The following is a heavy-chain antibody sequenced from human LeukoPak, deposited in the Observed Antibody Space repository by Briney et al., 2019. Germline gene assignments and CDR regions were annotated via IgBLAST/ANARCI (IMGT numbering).Heavy chain of an antibody. D-gene: IGHD3-3*01. CDR1: GYTFTSYD. J-gene: IGHJ4*02. CDR3: ARGGGHYDFWSGYFNPIDY. CDR2: MNPNSSNT. V-gene: IGHV1-8*01. Sequence: ASVTVSCKASGYTFTSYDINWVRQATGQGLEWMGWMNPNSSNTGYAQKFQGRVTMTRNTSIGTAYMELSSLRSEDTAVYYCARGGGHYDFWSGYFNPIDYWGQGTLVTVSS.